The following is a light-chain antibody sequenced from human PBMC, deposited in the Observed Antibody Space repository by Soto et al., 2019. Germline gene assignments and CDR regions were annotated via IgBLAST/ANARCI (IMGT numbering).Light chain of an antibody. Sequence: DIQMTQSPSSLSASVGDRVTITCRASQGIRNDLGWYQQKPGKAPKRLIYAASSLQSGVPSRFGGSGFGTENTLTISSLQIADLETYYCPQHNTYPLTFGLGTRVVI. J-gene: IGKJ4*01. CDR1: QGIRND. CDR3: PQHNTYPLT. V-gene: IGKV1-17*01. CDR2: AAS.